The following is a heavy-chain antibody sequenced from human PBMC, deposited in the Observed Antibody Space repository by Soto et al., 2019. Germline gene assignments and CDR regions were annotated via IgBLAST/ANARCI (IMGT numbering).Heavy chain of an antibody. CDR1: GDSISSGVYY. J-gene: IGHJ6*02. V-gene: IGHV4-31*03. CDR3: ARERVRRDNKSYGMDV. D-gene: IGHD2-21*01. CDR2: IFYTGTT. Sequence: QVQLQEPGPGLVKPSQTLSLTCTVSGDSISSGVYYWSWIRQHPVKGLVWIGYIFYTGTTHYTPSLKSRVSFSVDTSKNQFSLKLTSVTAADTAIYYCARERVRRDNKSYGMDVWGQGTTVTVSS.